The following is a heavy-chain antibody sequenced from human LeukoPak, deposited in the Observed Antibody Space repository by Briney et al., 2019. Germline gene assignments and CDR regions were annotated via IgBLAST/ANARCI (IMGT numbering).Heavy chain of an antibody. J-gene: IGHJ4*02. V-gene: IGHV3-30-3*01. Sequence: GGSLRLSCAASGFTFSSYAMHWVRQAPGKGLEWVAVVSYDGSNKYYADSVKGRFTISRDNSKNTLYLQMNSLRAEDTAVYYCARDKLGPNYFDYWGQGTLVTVSS. CDR2: VSYDGSNK. CDR3: ARDKLGPNYFDY. D-gene: IGHD3-16*01. CDR1: GFTFSSYA.